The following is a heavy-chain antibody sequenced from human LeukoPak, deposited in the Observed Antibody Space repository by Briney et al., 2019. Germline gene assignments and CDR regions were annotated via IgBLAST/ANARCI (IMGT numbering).Heavy chain of an antibody. J-gene: IGHJ4*02. Sequence: SETLSLTCSVSGGSISTYYWNWIRQPAGQGLEWIGRIYASGSTTYNPSIKSRVSMSVDTSKNQFSLRLTSVTAADTAVYYCARKGSSGWFGYWGQGTLVTVSS. CDR2: IYASGST. CDR3: ARKGSSGWFGY. V-gene: IGHV4-4*07. D-gene: IGHD6-19*01. CDR1: GGSISTYY.